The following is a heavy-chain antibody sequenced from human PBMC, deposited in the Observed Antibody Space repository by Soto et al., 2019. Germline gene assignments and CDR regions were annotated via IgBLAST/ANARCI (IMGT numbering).Heavy chain of an antibody. CDR3: AKDGANGWYDLNWFDP. Sequence: EVHLLESGGGLVQPGGSLRLSCVASGLTFSSHPMSWVRQAPGKGLEWVSGISGSGGSTYYADSVKGRFTVSRDNSRNTLYLQMNSLRAEDTALYYCAKDGANGWYDLNWFDPWGQGTLVTVSS. CDR1: GLTFSSHP. CDR2: ISGSGGST. V-gene: IGHV3-23*01. J-gene: IGHJ5*02. D-gene: IGHD6-19*01.